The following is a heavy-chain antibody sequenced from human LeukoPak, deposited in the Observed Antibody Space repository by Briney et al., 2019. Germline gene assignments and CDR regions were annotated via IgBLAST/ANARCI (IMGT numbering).Heavy chain of an antibody. Sequence: PSETLSPTCTVSGGSISSSSYYWGWIRQPPGKGLEWIGSIYYSGSTYYNPSLKSRVTISVDTSKNQFSLKLSSVTAADTAVYYCAVAAPYYDILTGYWPNWFDPWGQGTLVTVSS. V-gene: IGHV4-39*01. CDR2: IYYSGST. D-gene: IGHD3-9*01. J-gene: IGHJ5*02. CDR1: GGSISSSSYY. CDR3: AVAAPYYDILTGYWPNWFDP.